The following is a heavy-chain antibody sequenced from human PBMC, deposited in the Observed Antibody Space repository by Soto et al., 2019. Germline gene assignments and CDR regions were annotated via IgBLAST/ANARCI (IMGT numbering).Heavy chain of an antibody. CDR1: GGSISSYY. D-gene: IGHD6-19*01. CDR3: ARSSSGWSEYFDY. J-gene: IGHJ4*02. CDR2: IYYSGST. V-gene: IGHV4-59*08. Sequence: PSETLSLTCTVSGGSISSYYWSWIRQPPGKGLEWIGYIYYSGSTNYNPSLKSRVTISVDTSKNQFSLKLSSVTAADTAVYYCARSSSGWSEYFDYWGQGTLVTVSS.